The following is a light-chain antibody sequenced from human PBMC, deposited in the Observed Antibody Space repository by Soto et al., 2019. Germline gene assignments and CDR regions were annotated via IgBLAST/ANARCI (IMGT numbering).Light chain of an antibody. CDR1: SSNIGSNY. Sequence: QSVLTQPPSASGTPGQRVTISCSGSSSNIGSNYVYWYHQLPGTAPKLVIYRNNQRPSGVPDRISGSKSGTSASLAISGLRSEDKADYYCAAWDDRLSGLVFGRGTQLTVL. J-gene: IGLJ2*01. CDR2: RNN. CDR3: AAWDDRLSGLV. V-gene: IGLV1-47*01.